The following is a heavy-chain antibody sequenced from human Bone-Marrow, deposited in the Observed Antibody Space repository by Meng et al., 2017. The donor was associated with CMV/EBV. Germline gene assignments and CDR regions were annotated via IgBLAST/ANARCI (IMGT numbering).Heavy chain of an antibody. CDR2: ISGSGRST. V-gene: IGHV3-23*01. CDR3: AKITRPRGIYYYYGMDV. J-gene: IGHJ6*02. D-gene: IGHD1-26*01. CDR1: GFTFSSYA. Sequence: GESLKISCAASGFTFSSYAMSWVRQAPGKGLEWVSAISGSGRSTYYADSVKGRFTISRDNSKNTLYLQMNSLRAEDTAVYYCAKITRPRGIYYYYGMDVWGQGTTVTVPS.